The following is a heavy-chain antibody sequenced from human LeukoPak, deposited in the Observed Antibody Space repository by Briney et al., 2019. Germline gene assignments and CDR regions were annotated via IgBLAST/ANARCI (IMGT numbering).Heavy chain of an antibody. V-gene: IGHV3-23*01. J-gene: IGHJ4*02. Sequence: GGSLRLSCVASGFTFSSYVMSWVRQAPGKGLEWVSGIGGSGGSTYYADSVKGRFTISRDDSKNTLYLQMNTLRAEDTAVYYCARWFCSSSSCYYDYWGQGTLVTVPS. CDR3: ARWFCSSSSCYYDY. CDR1: GFTFSSYV. CDR2: IGGSGGST. D-gene: IGHD2-2*01.